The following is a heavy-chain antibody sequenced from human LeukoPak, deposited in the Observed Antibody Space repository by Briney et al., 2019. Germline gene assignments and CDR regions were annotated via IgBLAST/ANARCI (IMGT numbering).Heavy chain of an antibody. CDR1: GGSLSGYY. V-gene: IGHV4-34*01. J-gene: IGHJ5*02. D-gene: IGHD2-15*01. CDR2: INHSGST. CDR3: ANSLGYCSGGSCYSEYNYLDP. Sequence: SETLSLTCAVYGGSLSGYYWNWIRQPPGKGLEWIGEINHSGSTNYNPSLKSRVTISIDTSKNQFSLKVSSVTAADTAVYYCANSLGYCSGGSCYSEYNYLDPWGQGTLVTVSS.